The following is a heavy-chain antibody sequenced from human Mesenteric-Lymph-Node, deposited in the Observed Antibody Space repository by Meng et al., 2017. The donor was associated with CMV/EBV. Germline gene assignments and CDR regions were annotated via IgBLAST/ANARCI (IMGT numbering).Heavy chain of an antibody. J-gene: IGHJ6*02. V-gene: IGHV4-59*13. CDR3: ARDGNYFGSSGYYGMDV. Sequence: GSLRLSCTVSGGSISSYYWSWIRQPPGKGLEWLGYIYYSGSTNYNPSLKSRVTISVDTSKNQFSLRLSSVTAADTAVYYCARDGNYFGSSGYYGMDVWGQGTTVTVSS. CDR1: GGSISSYY. D-gene: IGHD3-22*01. CDR2: IYYSGST.